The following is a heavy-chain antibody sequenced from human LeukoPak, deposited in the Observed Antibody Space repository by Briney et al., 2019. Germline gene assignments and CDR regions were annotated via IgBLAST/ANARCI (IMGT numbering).Heavy chain of an antibody. J-gene: IGHJ4*02. CDR1: GFTFSSYW. CDR3: ARTGSGSYYVRDY. Sequence: PGGSLRLSCAASGFTFSSYWMSWVRQAPGKGLEWVANIKQDGSGKYYVDSVKGRFTISGDNAKNSLYLQMNSLRAEDTAVYYCARTGSGSYYVRDYWGQGTLVTVSS. D-gene: IGHD3-10*01. V-gene: IGHV3-7*03. CDR2: IKQDGSGK.